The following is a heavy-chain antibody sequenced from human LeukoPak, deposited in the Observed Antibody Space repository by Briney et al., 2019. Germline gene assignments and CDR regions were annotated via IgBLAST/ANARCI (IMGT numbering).Heavy chain of an antibody. CDR2: ISGSGGST. D-gene: IGHD3-22*01. J-gene: IGHJ4*02. Sequence: GRSLRLSCAASGFTFSSYAMSWVRQAPGKGLEWVSAISGSGGSTYYADSVKGRFTISRDNSKNTLYLQMNSLRAEDTAVYYCAKSSVAGYYDSSFVYFDYWGQGTLVTVSS. V-gene: IGHV3-23*01. CDR1: GFTFSSYA. CDR3: AKSSVAGYYDSSFVYFDY.